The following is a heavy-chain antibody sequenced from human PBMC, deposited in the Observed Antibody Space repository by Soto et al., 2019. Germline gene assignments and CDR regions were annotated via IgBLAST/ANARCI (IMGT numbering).Heavy chain of an antibody. Sequence: EVQLVESGGGLVKPGGSLKLSCAVSGFSISSYEMNWVRQAPGKGLEWVSAISASGNYMYYADSVRGRFTISRVSAKNSVFLQMNSLTAADTAVYYCAKDPAENIVLMVYVTGWFDPWGQGTLVTVSS. J-gene: IGHJ5*02. CDR2: ISASGNYM. CDR1: GFSISSYE. CDR3: AKDPAENIVLMVYVTGWFDP. D-gene: IGHD2-8*01. V-gene: IGHV3-21*04.